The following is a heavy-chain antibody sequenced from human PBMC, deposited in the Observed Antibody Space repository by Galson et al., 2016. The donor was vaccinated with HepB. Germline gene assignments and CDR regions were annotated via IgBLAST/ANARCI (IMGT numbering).Heavy chain of an antibody. V-gene: IGHV3-74*01. D-gene: IGHD1-26*01. Sequence: SQRLSCAASGFTFSSHWMHWVRQAPGKGLVWVSRINTDGSSTSYADSVKGRFTISRDNAKNTLYLQMNSLRAEDTAVYYCARGGSRPIDYWGQGTLVTVSS. CDR2: INTDGSST. J-gene: IGHJ4*02. CDR1: GFTFSSHW. CDR3: ARGGSRPIDY.